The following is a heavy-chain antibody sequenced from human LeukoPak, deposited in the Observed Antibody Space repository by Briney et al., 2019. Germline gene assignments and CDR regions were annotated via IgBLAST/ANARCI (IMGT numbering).Heavy chain of an antibody. Sequence: GGSLRLSCAASGFTFHNYWMHWVRQAPGKGLVWVSRVNSDGSSTTYADSVEGRFTISRDNANNTLFLQMNSLRAGDTAVYYCAKRGDSGYHDYWGQGALVTVSS. D-gene: IGHD3-22*01. J-gene: IGHJ4*02. CDR2: VNSDGSST. CDR1: GFTFHNYW. CDR3: AKRGDSGYHDY. V-gene: IGHV3-74*01.